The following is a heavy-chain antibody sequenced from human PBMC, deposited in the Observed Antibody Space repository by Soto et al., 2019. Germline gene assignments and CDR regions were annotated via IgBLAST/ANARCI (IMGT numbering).Heavy chain of an antibody. CDR1: GYTLTELS. CDR2: FVPEDGET. CDR3: ASHRGYSYGYYFDY. J-gene: IGHJ4*02. D-gene: IGHD5-18*01. Sequence: ASVKVSCKVSGYTLTELSMHWVRQAPGKGLEWMGGFVPEDGETIYAQKFQGRVTMTEDTSTDTAYMELSSLRSEDTAVYYCASHRGYSYGYYFDYWGQGTLVTVSS. V-gene: IGHV1-24*01.